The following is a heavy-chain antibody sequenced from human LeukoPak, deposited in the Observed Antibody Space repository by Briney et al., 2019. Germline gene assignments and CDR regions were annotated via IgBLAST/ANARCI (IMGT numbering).Heavy chain of an antibody. V-gene: IGHV3-53*01. CDR1: GFTVSSNY. J-gene: IGHJ3*02. Sequence: PGGSLRLSCAASGFTVSSNYMSWVRQAPGKGLEWVSVIYSGGSTYYADSVKGRFTISRDNSKNTLYLQMNSLRAEDTAVYYCARARRWLPRDAFDIWGQGTMVTVSS. CDR2: IYSGGST. D-gene: IGHD5-24*01. CDR3: ARARRWLPRDAFDI.